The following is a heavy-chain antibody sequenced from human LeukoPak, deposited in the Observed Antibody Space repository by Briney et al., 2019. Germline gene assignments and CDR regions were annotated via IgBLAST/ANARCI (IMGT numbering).Heavy chain of an antibody. CDR3: ARAPYCSGGSCSHSWFDP. J-gene: IGHJ5*02. CDR1: GFTFSSYA. V-gene: IGHV3-30*04. Sequence: GGSLKLSCAASGFTFSSYAMHWVRQAPGKGLEWVAVISYDGSDKYCAESVKGRFTFSRDNSNNTLYLQMNSLRSEDTAVYYCARAPYCSGGSCSHSWFDPWGQGTLVTVSS. CDR2: ISYDGSDK. D-gene: IGHD2-15*01.